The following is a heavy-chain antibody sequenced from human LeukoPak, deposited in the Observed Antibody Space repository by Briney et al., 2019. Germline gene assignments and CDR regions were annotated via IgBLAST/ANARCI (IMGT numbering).Heavy chain of an antibody. CDR3: AREFGNTYYFDY. Sequence: ASVKVSCKAFGYTYTRYYIHWLPQAPGQGLEWMGAIECDRGNTNYAHRFQGRVTMTRDTYTSTVYMELSSLRSEDAAVFYCAREFGNTYYFDYWGQGTLVTVSS. V-gene: IGHV1-46*01. CDR2: IECDRGNT. D-gene: IGHD4-23*01. CDR1: GYTYTRYY. J-gene: IGHJ4*02.